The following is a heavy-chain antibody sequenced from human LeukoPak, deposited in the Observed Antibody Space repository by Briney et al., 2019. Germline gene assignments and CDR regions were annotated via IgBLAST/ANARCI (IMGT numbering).Heavy chain of an antibody. CDR2: FHYSGST. V-gene: IGHV4-59*08. D-gene: IGHD2-21*01. Sequence: SETLSLTCTVSGDSIRGYYWSWIPQPPGKGLECIGYFHYSGSTNYNPSLKSRVTISADTSENQFSPEVSSVTAADPAVYYCARLWQPNAFDLWGQGTMVSVSS. J-gene: IGHJ3*01. CDR1: GDSIRGYY. CDR3: ARLWQPNAFDL.